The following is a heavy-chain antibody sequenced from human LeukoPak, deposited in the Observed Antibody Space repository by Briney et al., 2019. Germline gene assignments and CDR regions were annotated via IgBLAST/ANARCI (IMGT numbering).Heavy chain of an antibody. CDR2: IYTSGST. Sequence: SETLSLTCTVSGGSISSYYWSWIRQPAGKGLEWIGRIYTSGSTNYNPSLKSQVTMSVDTSKTQFSLNLNSMTAADTAIYYCARASEGIGFFDYWGQGILVTVSS. CDR3: ARASEGIGFFDY. D-gene: IGHD2-2*03. V-gene: IGHV4-4*07. J-gene: IGHJ4*02. CDR1: GGSISSYY.